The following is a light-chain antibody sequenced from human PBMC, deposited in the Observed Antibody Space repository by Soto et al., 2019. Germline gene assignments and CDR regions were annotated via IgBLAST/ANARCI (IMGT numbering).Light chain of an antibody. CDR2: AAS. CDR3: QKYDSAPWT. J-gene: IGKJ1*01. Sequence: DIQMTQSPSSLSASVGDRVTITCRARQGINNYLAWYQQKSGKVPKLLIYAASTLQSGVPSRFSGSGSGTDFTLTISSLQPEDVATYYCQKYDSAPWTFGQGTKVESK. V-gene: IGKV1-27*01. CDR1: QGINNY.